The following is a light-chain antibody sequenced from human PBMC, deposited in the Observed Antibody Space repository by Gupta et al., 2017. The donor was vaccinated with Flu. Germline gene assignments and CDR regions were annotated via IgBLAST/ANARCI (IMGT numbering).Light chain of an antibody. V-gene: IGLV2-14*01. Sequence: QSALTQPPSVPGSPGQSIPISCTGPSSDIGGYKYVSWYQQYPGKAPKLMIYEVSLRPSGVSNRFSGSKSGNTASLTSSGLQAEDEADYYCSSYTSSNTLVFGGGTKLTVL. CDR2: EVS. J-gene: IGLJ3*02. CDR1: SSDIGGYKY. CDR3: SSYTSSNTLV.